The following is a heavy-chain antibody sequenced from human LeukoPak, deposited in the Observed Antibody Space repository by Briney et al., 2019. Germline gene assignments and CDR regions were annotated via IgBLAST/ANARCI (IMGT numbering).Heavy chain of an antibody. Sequence: GGSLRLSCTTSGFTFGDYTMSWVRQAPGKGLEWVGFIRNKDYGGTTEYAASVRGRFTISRDDSKSIAYQQMNSLKTDDTAVYYCNVDIGDFWGQGTLVTVSS. D-gene: IGHD2-2*03. V-gene: IGHV3-49*04. J-gene: IGHJ4*02. CDR1: GFTFGDYT. CDR2: IRNKDYGGTT. CDR3: NVDIGDF.